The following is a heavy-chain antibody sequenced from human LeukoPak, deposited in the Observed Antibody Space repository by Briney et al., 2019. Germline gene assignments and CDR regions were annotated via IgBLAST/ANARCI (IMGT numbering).Heavy chain of an antibody. D-gene: IGHD1-1*01. J-gene: IGHJ4*02. CDR1: GFTFSSYS. Sequence: GGSLRLSCAASGFTFSSYSMNWVRQAPGKGLEWVGFIRSKAYGETADYAASVKGKFTISRDDSKAIAYLQMNSLKTEDTAVYHCTRDRGAYNLYDYWGQGTLVTVSS. CDR2: IRSKAYGETA. CDR3: TRDRGAYNLYDY. V-gene: IGHV3-49*04.